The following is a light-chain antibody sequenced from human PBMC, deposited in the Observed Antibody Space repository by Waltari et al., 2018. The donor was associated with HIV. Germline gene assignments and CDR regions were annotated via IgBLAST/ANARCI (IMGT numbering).Light chain of an antibody. CDR2: DAS. J-gene: IGKJ5*01. V-gene: IGKV1-13*02. CDR1: QGISSG. Sequence: AVQLTQSPSSLSASVGDRVSMTCRASQGISSGLAWYQQKPGKPPKLLIYDASSLESGTPSRFSCSGSGTDFTLTISSLQPEDFAGYYCQQFNSYPITFGQGTRLEI. CDR3: QQFNSYPIT.